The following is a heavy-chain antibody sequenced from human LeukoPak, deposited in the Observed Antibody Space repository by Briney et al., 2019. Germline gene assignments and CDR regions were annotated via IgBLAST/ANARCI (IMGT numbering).Heavy chain of an antibody. CDR3: ARESGIAAALDL. V-gene: IGHV3-74*01. CDR1: GFTFSSYW. D-gene: IGHD6-13*01. J-gene: IGHJ5*02. Sequence: GGSLRLSCAASGFTFSSYWMHWVRQAPGKGLVWVSRINTDGSSTSYADSVKGRFTISRDNAKDTLYLQMNSLRAEDTAVYYCARESGIAAALDLWGQGTLVTVSS. CDR2: INTDGSST.